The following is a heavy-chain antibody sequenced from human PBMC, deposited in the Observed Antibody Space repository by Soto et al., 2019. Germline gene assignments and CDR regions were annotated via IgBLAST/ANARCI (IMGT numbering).Heavy chain of an antibody. V-gene: IGHV4-34*01. CDR2: INHSGGT. D-gene: IGHD3-10*01. CDR1: GGSFRGYY. J-gene: IGHJ4*02. Sequence: SETLSLTCAVHGGSFRGYYWSWIRQPPGKGLEWIGEINHSGGTNYNPSLKSRVSISADASKNQFSLQLTSVTAADTAVYYCARLWSSNEGSSWGQGTLVTVSS. CDR3: ARLWSSNEGSS.